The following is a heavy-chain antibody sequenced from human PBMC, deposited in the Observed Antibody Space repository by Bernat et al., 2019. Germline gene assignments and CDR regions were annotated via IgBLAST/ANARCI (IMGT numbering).Heavy chain of an antibody. CDR2: ISGATSTI. CDR3: ASDKYGDYAFDY. J-gene: IGHJ4*02. V-gene: IGHV3-48*02. D-gene: IGHD4-17*01. Sequence: EVQLVESGGGLVQPGGSLRLSCAASGFTFTTYTMNWVRHSPGRGLEWLSSISGATSTIYYADSVKGRFIISRDNAKNSLYLQMNSLRDEDTAIYYCASDKYGDYAFDYWGQGTLVTVSS. CDR1: GFTFTTYT.